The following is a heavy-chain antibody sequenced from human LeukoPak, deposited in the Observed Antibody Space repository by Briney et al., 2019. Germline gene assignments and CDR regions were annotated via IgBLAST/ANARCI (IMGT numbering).Heavy chain of an antibody. CDR1: GYTFTSYY. CDR3: ARDIVVVVAATSYYYYYGMDV. CDR2: INPSGGST. Sequence: ASVKVSCKASGYTFTSYYMHWVRQAPGQGLEWMGIINPSGGSTSYAQKFQGRVTMTRDTSTSTVYMELSSLRSEDTAVYYCARDIVVVVAATSYYYYYGMDVWGQGTTVTVSS. V-gene: IGHV1-46*01. J-gene: IGHJ6*02. D-gene: IGHD2-15*01.